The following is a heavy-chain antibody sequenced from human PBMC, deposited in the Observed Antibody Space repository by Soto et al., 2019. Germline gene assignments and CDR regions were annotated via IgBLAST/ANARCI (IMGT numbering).Heavy chain of an antibody. V-gene: IGHV3-21*01. J-gene: IGHJ5*02. D-gene: IGHD6-13*01. CDR3: TSDASRDSSARGWFDP. CDR2: ISSNSAYI. CDR1: GFTFRSFT. Sequence: GGSLRLSCAASGFTFRSFTMNWVRQAPGKGLEWVSTISSNSAYIYYTDALRGRFTISRDNAKNSLHLQMNSLRAEDAAVYYCTSDASRDSSARGWFDPWGPGTLVTVSS.